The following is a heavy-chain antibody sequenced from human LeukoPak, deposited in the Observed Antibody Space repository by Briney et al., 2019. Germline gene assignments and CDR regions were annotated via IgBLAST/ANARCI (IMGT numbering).Heavy chain of an antibody. CDR2: IYYSGST. D-gene: IGHD3-22*01. CDR3: ARVGYYDSSGLDY. Sequence: PSETLSLTCAVSGGSISSYYWSWIRQPPGKGLEWVGYIYYSGSTNYNPSLKRRVTISVDTSKNQFSLKLSSVTAADTAVYYCARVGYYDSSGLDYWGQGTLVTVSS. J-gene: IGHJ4*02. V-gene: IGHV4-59*01. CDR1: GGSISSYY.